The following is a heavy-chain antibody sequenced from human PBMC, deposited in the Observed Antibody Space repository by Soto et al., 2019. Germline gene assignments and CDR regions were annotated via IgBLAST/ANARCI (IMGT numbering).Heavy chain of an antibody. Sequence: ALVKVSCKASGGTFSSHAISSVRQAPGNGLEWMGGIIPIDGTANYAQKFEGRDMITAAESTSTAYMEHSSLRSEDTAVYYCARHGDGAAFDIWGQGRMVTVAS. D-gene: IGHD7-27*01. J-gene: IGHJ3*02. V-gene: IGHV1-69*13. CDR1: GGTFSSHA. CDR2: IIPIDGTA. CDR3: ARHGDGAAFDI.